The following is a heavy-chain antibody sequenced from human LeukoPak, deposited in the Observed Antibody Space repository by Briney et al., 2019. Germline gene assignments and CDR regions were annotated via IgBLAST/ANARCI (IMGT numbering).Heavy chain of an antibody. CDR2: IYYSGST. J-gene: IGHJ4*02. D-gene: IGHD6-13*01. Sequence: SETLSLTCTVSGGSISSSGYYWGWIRQPPGKGLEWIGSIYYSGSTYYNPSLKSRVTISVDTSKNQFSLKLSSVTAADTAVYYCATTPQGYSSSWDYWGQGTLVTVSS. CDR1: GGSISSSGYY. V-gene: IGHV4-39*01. CDR3: ATTPQGYSSSWDY.